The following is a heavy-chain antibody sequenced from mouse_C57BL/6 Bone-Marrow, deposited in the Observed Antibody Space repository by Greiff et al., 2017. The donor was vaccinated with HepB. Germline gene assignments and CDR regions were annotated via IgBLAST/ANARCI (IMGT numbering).Heavy chain of an antibody. Sequence: VQLQQSGPELVKPGASVKLSCKASGYTFTSYDINWVKQRPGQGLEWIGWIYPRDGSTKYNEKFKGKATLTVDTSSSTAYMELHSLTSEDSAVYFCATEYYGSSYYYAMDYWGQGTSVTVSS. CDR1: GYTFTSYD. J-gene: IGHJ4*01. CDR3: ATEYYGSSYYYAMDY. D-gene: IGHD1-1*01. V-gene: IGHV1-85*01. CDR2: IYPRDGST.